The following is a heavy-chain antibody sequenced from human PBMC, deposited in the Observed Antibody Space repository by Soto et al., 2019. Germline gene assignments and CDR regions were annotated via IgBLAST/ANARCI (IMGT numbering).Heavy chain of an antibody. Sequence: GASVKVSCKASGYTFTSYGISWVRQAPGQGLEWMGWISAYNGNTNYAQKLQGRVTMTTDTSTSTAYMELRSLRSDDTAVYYCARDPVVTMVRDPTTSWFDPWGQGTLVTVSS. D-gene: IGHD3-10*01. CDR3: ARDPVVTMVRDPTTSWFDP. V-gene: IGHV1-18*01. CDR2: ISAYNGNT. CDR1: GYTFTSYG. J-gene: IGHJ5*02.